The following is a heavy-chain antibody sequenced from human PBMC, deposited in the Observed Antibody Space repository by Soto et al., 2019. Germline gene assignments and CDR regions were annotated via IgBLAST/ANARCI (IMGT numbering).Heavy chain of an antibody. CDR1: GGSISSYY. CDR3: ARRYGGNFDY. D-gene: IGHD1-26*01. V-gene: IGHV4-59*01. Sequence: QEQLQESGPGLVKPSETLSLTCTDSGGSISSYYWSWIRQPPGKGLEWIGYIYYSGSTNYNPSLKSRVTISVDTSKNQFSLKLSSATAADTAVYYCARRYGGNFDYWGQGTLVTVSS. CDR2: IYYSGST. J-gene: IGHJ4*02.